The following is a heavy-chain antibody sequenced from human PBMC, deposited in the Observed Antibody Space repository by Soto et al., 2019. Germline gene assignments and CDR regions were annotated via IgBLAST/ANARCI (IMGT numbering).Heavy chain of an antibody. CDR1: GYTFTSYA. J-gene: IGHJ4*02. V-gene: IGHV1-3*01. Sequence: ASVKVSCKASGYTFTSYAMHGVRQAPGQRLEWMGWINAGNGNTKYSQKFQGRVTITRDTSASKAYMELSSLRSEDTDVYYCARVKLLWFGEYLRDNYFDYGGQGT. CDR3: ARVKLLWFGEYLRDNYFDY. D-gene: IGHD3-10*01. CDR2: INAGNGNT.